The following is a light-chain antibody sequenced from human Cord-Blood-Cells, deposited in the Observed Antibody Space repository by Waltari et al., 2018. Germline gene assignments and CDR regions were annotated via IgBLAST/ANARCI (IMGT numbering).Light chain of an antibody. Sequence: QSALTQPRSVSGSPGQSVTISCTGTSSDVGGYNDVSWYQQHPGKAPKLMIYDVSKRPSWVPDRFSGSKSANTASLTISGLQAEDEADYYCCSYAGIYTLVFGTGTKVTVL. CDR2: DVS. J-gene: IGLJ1*01. CDR1: SSDVGGYND. V-gene: IGLV2-11*01. CDR3: CSYAGIYTLV.